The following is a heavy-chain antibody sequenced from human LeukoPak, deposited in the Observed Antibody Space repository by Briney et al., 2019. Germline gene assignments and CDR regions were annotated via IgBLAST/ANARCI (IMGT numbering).Heavy chain of an antibody. CDR2: INHSGST. J-gene: IGHJ6*04. CDR1: GGSFSGYY. Sequence: SETLSLTCAVYGGSFSGYYWSWIRQPPGNGLEWIGEINHSGSTNYNPSLKRRVTISVDTSKNQFSLKLSSVTAADTAVYYCARGDHYYYTMDVWGKGTTVTVSS. V-gene: IGHV4-34*01. CDR3: ARGDHYYYTMDV.